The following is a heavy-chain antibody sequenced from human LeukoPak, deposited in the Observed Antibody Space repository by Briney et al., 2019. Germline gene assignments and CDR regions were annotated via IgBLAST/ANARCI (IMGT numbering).Heavy chain of an antibody. CDR1: GFTFSDYY. V-gene: IGHV3-53*01. J-gene: IGHJ4*02. CDR3: ARGILGTHFDY. Sequence: PGGSLRLSCAASGFTFSDYYMSWVRQAPGKGLEWVSVIYSGGSTYYADSVKGRFTISRDNSKNTLYLQMNSLRAEDTAVYYCARGILGTHFDYWGQGTLVTVSS. D-gene: IGHD7-27*01. CDR2: IYSGGST.